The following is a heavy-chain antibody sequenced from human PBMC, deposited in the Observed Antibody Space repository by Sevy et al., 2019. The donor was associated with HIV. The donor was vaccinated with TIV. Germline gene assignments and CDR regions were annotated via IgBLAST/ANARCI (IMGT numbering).Heavy chain of an antibody. D-gene: IGHD3-22*01. CDR1: GFTFSNFA. Sequence: GGSLRLSCAASGFTFSNFAMSWVRQAPGKGLQWVSTISKTTGDNTYYADTVKGRFTISRDNSRNILYLQMNSLRDEDTAVYYCAKGAYDSGSYLYAFDIWGHGTMVTVSS. J-gene: IGHJ3*02. CDR3: AKGAYDSGSYLYAFDI. V-gene: IGHV3-23*01. CDR2: ISKTTGDNT.